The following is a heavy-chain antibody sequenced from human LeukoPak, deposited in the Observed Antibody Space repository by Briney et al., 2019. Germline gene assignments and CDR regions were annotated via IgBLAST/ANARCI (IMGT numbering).Heavy chain of an antibody. J-gene: IGHJ4*02. CDR1: GFTFSSYG. CDR2: ISGSGGST. D-gene: IGHD5-18*01. Sequence: PGGSLRLSCAASGFTFSSYGMSWVRQAPGKGLEWVSAISGSGGSTDYADSVKGRFTISRDNSKNTLYLQMNSLRAEDTALYYCARGRDTAMVYWGQGTLVTVSS. CDR3: ARGRDTAMVY. V-gene: IGHV3-23*01.